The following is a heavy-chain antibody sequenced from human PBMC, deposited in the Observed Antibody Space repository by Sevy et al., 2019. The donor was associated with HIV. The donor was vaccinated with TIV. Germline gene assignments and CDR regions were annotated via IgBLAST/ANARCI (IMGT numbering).Heavy chain of an antibody. D-gene: IGHD4-17*01. Sequence: ASVKVSCKASGYIFSDYYIHWVRQAPGQGLEWMAWINSDSGVTNYAQRFQSEVTVTRDTSLRTAYLELTNLKSNDTAIYYCARLTTQPTSDLYGLDVWGQGTTVTVSS. J-gene: IGHJ6*02. CDR1: GYIFSDYY. V-gene: IGHV1-2*02. CDR2: INSDSGVT. CDR3: ARLTTQPTSDLYGLDV.